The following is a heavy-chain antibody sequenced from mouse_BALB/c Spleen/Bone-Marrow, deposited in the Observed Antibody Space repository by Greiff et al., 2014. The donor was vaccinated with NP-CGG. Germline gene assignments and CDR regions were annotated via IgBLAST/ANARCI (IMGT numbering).Heavy chain of an antibody. V-gene: IGHV1-4*02. CDR2: INPSIGYT. D-gene: IGHD1-1*01. CDR3: AREGTYYAYFDY. Sequence: VQLQQSAAELARPGASVKLSCKASGYIFTSYTIQWIKQRPGQGLEWIGYINPSIGYTEYNQKFTDKTTLTADTSSSTTYMQLSSLTSEDSAVYYCAREGTYYAYFDYWGQGTTLTVSS. J-gene: IGHJ2*01. CDR1: GYIFTSYT.